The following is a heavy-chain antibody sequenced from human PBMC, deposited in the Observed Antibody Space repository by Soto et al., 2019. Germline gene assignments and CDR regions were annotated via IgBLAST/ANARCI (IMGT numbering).Heavy chain of an antibody. Sequence: SETLSLTCAVYGGSFSGYYWSWIRQPPGKGLEWIGEINHSGSTNYNPSLKSRVTISVDTSKNQFSLKLSSVTAADTAVYYCASIAARLHHYYYGMDVWGQGATVTSP. D-gene: IGHD6-6*01. CDR2: INHSGST. CDR1: GGSFSGYY. CDR3: ASIAARLHHYYYGMDV. J-gene: IGHJ6*02. V-gene: IGHV4-34*01.